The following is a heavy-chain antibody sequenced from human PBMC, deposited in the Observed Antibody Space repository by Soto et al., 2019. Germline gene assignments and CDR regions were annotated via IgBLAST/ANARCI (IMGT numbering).Heavy chain of an antibody. CDR1: GASITNYY. CDR2: IYYSGTT. D-gene: IGHD2-2*01. V-gene: IGHV4-59*01. CDR3: ALFCSSTSCYGQWDY. J-gene: IGHJ4*02. Sequence: ASETLSLTCTVSGASITNYYLSWIRQPPGKGLEWIGYIYYSGTTNYNPSLKSRLTISVDTSKNQFTLKLTSVTAADTAVYYCALFCSSTSCYGQWDYWGPGTLVTVSS.